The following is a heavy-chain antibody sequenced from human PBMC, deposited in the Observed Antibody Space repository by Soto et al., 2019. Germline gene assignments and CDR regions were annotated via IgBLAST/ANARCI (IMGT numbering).Heavy chain of an antibody. CDR2: ICPGYSNI. V-gene: IGHV5-51*01. D-gene: IGHD5-12*01. CDR3: VRMGFSGGGYLSYYYYGMDI. J-gene: IGHJ6*02. Sequence: GESLKISCKGSGYIFSDHCIVWVRQMAGKGLEWGGIICPGYSNIIYSPSVQGQVTISADMSISTAYLQWSSLKASDTAMYYCVRMGFSGGGYLSYYYYGMDIWGQGTTVTAP. CDR1: GYIFSDHC.